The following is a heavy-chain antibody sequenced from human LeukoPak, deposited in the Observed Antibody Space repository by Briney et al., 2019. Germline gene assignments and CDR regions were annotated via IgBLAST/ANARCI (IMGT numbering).Heavy chain of an antibody. V-gene: IGHV4-59*01. CDR2: VSHTGAT. J-gene: IGHJ3*01. D-gene: IGHD1-26*01. CDR3: ARDRRGSFYTFDL. CDR1: GASINGYF. Sequence: KPSETLSLTCSVSGASINGYFWNWVRQPPEKRLDWIGYVSHTGATTSNPTLKSRVSITIDTSKSQISLTMTSVTAADSALYYCARDRRGSFYTFDLWGPGTIVSVS.